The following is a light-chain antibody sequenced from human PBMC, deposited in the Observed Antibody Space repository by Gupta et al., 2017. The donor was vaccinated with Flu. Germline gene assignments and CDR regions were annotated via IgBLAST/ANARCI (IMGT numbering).Light chain of an antibody. V-gene: IGKV1-39*01. J-gene: IGKJ4*01. CDR3: QQNDSTPLLT. CDR1: QSISSY. Sequence: DIQMTQSPSSLSASVGDRVTITCRASQSISSYLNWYQQKPGKAPKLLIYAASSLQSGVTSRFSGSGDGKDFPLTISSLQQEDFASYYCQQNDSTPLLTFGGWTKVEIK. CDR2: AAS.